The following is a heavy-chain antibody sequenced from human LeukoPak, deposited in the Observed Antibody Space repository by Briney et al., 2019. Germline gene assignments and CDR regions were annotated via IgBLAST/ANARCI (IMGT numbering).Heavy chain of an antibody. D-gene: IGHD2-21*02. CDR3: AIPPGYCGNDCSFDH. V-gene: IGHV5-51*01. J-gene: IGHJ4*02. CDR2: IYLGDYET. Sequence: GESLKISCEGSGYGFSNYWIGWVRQMPGKGLEWMGIIYLGDYETRYSPSFQGLVTISVDKSISTAYLQWSSLKASDTAMYYCAIPPGYCGNDCSFDHWGQGTLVTVSS. CDR1: GYGFSNYW.